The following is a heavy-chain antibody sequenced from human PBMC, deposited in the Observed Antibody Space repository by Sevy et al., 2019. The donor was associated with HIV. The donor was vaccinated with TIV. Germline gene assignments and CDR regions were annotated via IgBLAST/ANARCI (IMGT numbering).Heavy chain of an antibody. D-gene: IGHD5-12*01. Sequence: ASVKVSCKASGYTFTSYGISWVRQAPGQGLEWMGWISAYNGNTNYAQKLQGRVTMTTDTSTSTAYMELRSLRSDDTAVDYCSGVAPLGYGGYDWDWRGAFDIWGQGTMVTVSS. CDR1: GYTFTSYG. CDR3: SGVAPLGYGGYDWDWRGAFDI. CDR2: ISAYNGNT. J-gene: IGHJ3*02. V-gene: IGHV1-18*04.